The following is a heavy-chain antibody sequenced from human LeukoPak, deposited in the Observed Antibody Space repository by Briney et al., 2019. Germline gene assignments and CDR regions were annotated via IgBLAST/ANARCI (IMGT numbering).Heavy chain of an antibody. CDR2: MSSDGINT. Sequence: PGTSLRLSCATSGFTFRTTGVHWVRQGPGKGLEWVALMSSDGINTYYADSVKGRFTVSRDSYRDTLYLQMNSVRPDDTAVYYCAKDHSDSGRAFEYWGRGTLVTVSS. CDR3: AKDHSDSGRAFEY. V-gene: IGHV3-30*18. CDR1: GFTFRTTG. D-gene: IGHD1-26*01. J-gene: IGHJ4*02.